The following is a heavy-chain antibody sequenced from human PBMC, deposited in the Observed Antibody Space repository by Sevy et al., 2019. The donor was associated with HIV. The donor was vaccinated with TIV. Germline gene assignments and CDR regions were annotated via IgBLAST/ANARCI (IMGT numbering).Heavy chain of an antibody. V-gene: IGHV1-3*01. CDR2: VNARTGDT. CDR3: AGDFCSGGSCYSAFVY. D-gene: IGHD2-15*01. Sequence: ASVKVSCKASGYTFTSYIIYWVRQAPGQSLEWMGWVNARTGDTKYSQKFQGRVSITRDTSASTAYMELNRLRSEDTAVYYCAGDFCSGGSCYSAFVYWGQGTLVTVSS. CDR1: GYTFTSYI. J-gene: IGHJ4*02.